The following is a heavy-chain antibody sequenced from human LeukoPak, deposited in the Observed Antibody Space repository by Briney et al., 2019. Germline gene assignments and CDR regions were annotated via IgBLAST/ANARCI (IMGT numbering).Heavy chain of an antibody. CDR3: ARGKHCYDSSGYSSLHWFDP. Sequence: ASVKVSCKASGYTFTGYYMHWVRQAPGQGLEWMGWINPNSGGTNYAQKFQGRVTMTRDTSISTAYMELSRLRSDDTAVYYCARGKHCYDSSGYSSLHWFDPWGQGTLVTVSS. J-gene: IGHJ5*02. CDR1: GYTFTGYY. CDR2: INPNSGGT. V-gene: IGHV1-2*02. D-gene: IGHD3-22*01.